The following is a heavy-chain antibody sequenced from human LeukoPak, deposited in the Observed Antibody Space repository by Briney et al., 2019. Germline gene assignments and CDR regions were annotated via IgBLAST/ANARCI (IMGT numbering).Heavy chain of an antibody. V-gene: IGHV3-11*04. CDR1: GFTFSDTY. CDR2: ISPSGTDI. J-gene: IGHJ4*02. CDR3: AREDYYGTIDY. D-gene: IGHD3-10*01. Sequence: GGSLRLSCAVSGFTFSDTYMTWIRQAPGKGLESLSYISPSGTDISYADSVKGRFTISRDNAKNSLYLQMNSLRAEDTAVYYCAREDYYGTIDYWGQGTLVTVSS.